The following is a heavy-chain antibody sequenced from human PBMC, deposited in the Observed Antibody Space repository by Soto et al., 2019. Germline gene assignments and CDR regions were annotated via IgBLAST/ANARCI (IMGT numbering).Heavy chain of an antibody. V-gene: IGHV3-74*01. D-gene: IGHD2-8*01. J-gene: IGHJ4*02. CDR1: GFTFSSYS. CDR2: RRQSGKIS. CDR3: ARVPTGKYGVWNY. Sequence: PGGSLRLSCAASGFTFSSYSMHWVHQARTKLQVGTSRRRQSGKISAFAESVKRRFTISRDNAKNTLYLQMNSLRGDDTAVYYCARVPTGKYGVWNYWGQGTLVTVSS.